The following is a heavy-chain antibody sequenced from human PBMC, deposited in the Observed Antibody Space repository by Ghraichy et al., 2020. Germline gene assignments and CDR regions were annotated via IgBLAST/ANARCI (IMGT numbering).Heavy chain of an antibody. CDR1: GGSISSSNW. V-gene: IGHV4-4*02. CDR3: ARDRSATLYYYYGMDV. Sequence: SETLSLTCAVSGGSISSSNWWSWVRQPPGKGLEWIGEIYHSGSTNYNPSLKSRVTISVDKSKNQFSLKLSSVTAADTAVYYCARDRSATLYYYYGMDVWGQGTTVTVSS. D-gene: IGHD1-26*01. J-gene: IGHJ6*02. CDR2: IYHSGST.